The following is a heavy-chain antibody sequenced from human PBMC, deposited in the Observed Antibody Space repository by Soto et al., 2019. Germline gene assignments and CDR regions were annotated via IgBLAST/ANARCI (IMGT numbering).Heavy chain of an antibody. D-gene: IGHD3-9*01. J-gene: IGHJ4*02. CDR2: INPNSGGT. CDR1: GYTFTGYY. Sequence: ASVKVSCKASGYTFTGYYMHWVRQAPGQGLEWMGWINPNSGGTNYAQKFQGWVTMTRDTSISTAYMELSRLRSDDTAVYYCARDLSSAKLRYFDWLLSGGYFDYWGKGTLVTVSS. V-gene: IGHV1-2*04. CDR3: ARDLSSAKLRYFDWLLSGGYFDY.